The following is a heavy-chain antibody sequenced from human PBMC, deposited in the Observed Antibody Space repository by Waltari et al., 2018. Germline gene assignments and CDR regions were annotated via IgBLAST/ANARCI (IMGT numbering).Heavy chain of an antibody. V-gene: IGHV3-33*01. CDR3: ARDRKARLLVGGTFDI. CDR1: GFTFSSYG. Sequence: QVQLVESGGGVVQPGRSLRLSCAASGFTFSSYGLHWVRQAPRKGLEWVAVRWYDGSNKYYADSVRGRFTISRDNSKNTLYLQMNSLRAEDTAVYYCARDRKARLLVGGTFDIWGQGTMVTVSS. CDR2: RWYDGSNK. J-gene: IGHJ3*02. D-gene: IGHD1-26*01.